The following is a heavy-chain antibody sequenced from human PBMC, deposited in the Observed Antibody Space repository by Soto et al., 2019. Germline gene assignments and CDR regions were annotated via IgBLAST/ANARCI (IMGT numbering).Heavy chain of an antibody. V-gene: IGHV3-23*01. J-gene: IGHJ4*02. CDR2: ISGSGGST. D-gene: IGHD3-3*01. CDR1: GFTFRSYA. CDR3: AKDSGSNYDFWSGYYDPPDY. Sequence: PGGSLRLSCAASGFTFRSYAMSWVRQAPGRGLEWVSAISGSGGSTYYADSVKGRFTISRDNSKNTLYLQMNSLRAEDTAVYYCAKDSGSNYDFWSGYYDPPDYWGQGTLVTVSS.